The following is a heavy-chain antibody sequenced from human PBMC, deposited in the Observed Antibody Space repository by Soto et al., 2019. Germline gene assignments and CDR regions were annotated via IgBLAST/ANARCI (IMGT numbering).Heavy chain of an antibody. J-gene: IGHJ4*02. V-gene: IGHV4-4*02. CDR3: ARDLWGTKASDY. CDR2: FYHTGST. D-gene: IGHD7-27*01. Sequence: PSETLSLTCTVSGASISSDKWWNWVRQPPGKGLEWIGEFYHTGSTDYSPSLKSRVTISMDKSRNQFSLELRSVTAADTAIYYCARDLWGTKASDYWGQGTQVTVSS. CDR1: GASISSDKW.